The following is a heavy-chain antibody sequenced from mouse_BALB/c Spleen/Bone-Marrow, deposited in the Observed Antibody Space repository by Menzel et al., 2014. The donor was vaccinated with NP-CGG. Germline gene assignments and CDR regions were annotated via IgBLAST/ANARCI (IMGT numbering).Heavy chain of an antibody. J-gene: IGHJ4*01. D-gene: IGHD2-12*01. CDR1: GFTFSDYY. CDR2: ISNGGGST. Sequence: EVQLVESGGGLVQPGGSLKLSCATSGFTFSDYYMYWVRQTPEKRLEWVAYISNGGGSTYYPDTVKGRFTISRDNAKNTLYLQMNRMKSEDTATYCYARNAFYSGYAMDYWGQGTSVTVSS. V-gene: IGHV5-12*02. CDR3: ARNAFYSGYAMDY.